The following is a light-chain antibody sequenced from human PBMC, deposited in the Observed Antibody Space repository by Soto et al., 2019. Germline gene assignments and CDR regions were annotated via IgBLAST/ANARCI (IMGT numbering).Light chain of an antibody. CDR1: QGISTY. J-gene: IGKJ1*01. V-gene: IGKV1-39*01. CDR2: AAS. Sequence: DIQMTQSPSSLSASVGDRVTITCRASQGISTYLNWYQQRPGKAPKLLIYAASSLQSGVPSRFSGSGSETHFTLTISSLQPEDFATYSCQQSYSTTWTFGQGTKVDNK. CDR3: QQSYSTTWT.